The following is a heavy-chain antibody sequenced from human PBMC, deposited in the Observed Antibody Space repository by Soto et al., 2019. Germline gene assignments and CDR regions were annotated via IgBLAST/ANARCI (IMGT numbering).Heavy chain of an antibody. CDR3: AREGSVLRYFDWFIDY. D-gene: IGHD3-9*01. J-gene: IGHJ4*02. V-gene: IGHV4-59*01. Sequence: SETLSLTCTVSGGSISSYYWSWIRQPPGKGLEWIGYIYYSGSTNYNPSLKSRVTISVDTSKNQFSLKLSSVTAADTAVYHCAREGSVLRYFDWFIDYWGQGTLVTVSS. CDR1: GGSISSYY. CDR2: IYYSGST.